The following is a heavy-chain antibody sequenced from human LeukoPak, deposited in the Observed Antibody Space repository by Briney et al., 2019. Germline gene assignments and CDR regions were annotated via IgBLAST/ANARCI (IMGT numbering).Heavy chain of an antibody. Sequence: PGGPLRLSCAASGFTFSSYSMNWVRQAPGKGLEWVSYISSSSSTIYYADSVKGRFTISRDNAKNSLYLQMNSLRAEDTAVYYCAREFVGATTGWDAFDIWGQGTMVTVSS. CDR2: ISSSSSTI. V-gene: IGHV3-48*04. CDR3: AREFVGATTGWDAFDI. J-gene: IGHJ3*02. D-gene: IGHD1-26*01. CDR1: GFTFSSYS.